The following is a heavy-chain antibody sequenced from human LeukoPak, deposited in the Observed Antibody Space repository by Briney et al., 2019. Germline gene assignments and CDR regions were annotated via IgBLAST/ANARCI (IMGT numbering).Heavy chain of an antibody. CDR2: LSYDGSYK. CDR3: AKDKTYSSSWSYYYYGMDV. D-gene: IGHD6-13*01. CDR1: GFTVSSYG. Sequence: PGRSLRLSCAASGFTVSSYGMHWVRQAPGKGLEWVAVLSYDGSYKYSADSVKGRFTISRDNSKNTLYLRMNSLRAEDTAVYYCAKDKTYSSSWSYYYYGMDVWGKRTTVTVSS. J-gene: IGHJ6*04. V-gene: IGHV3-30*18.